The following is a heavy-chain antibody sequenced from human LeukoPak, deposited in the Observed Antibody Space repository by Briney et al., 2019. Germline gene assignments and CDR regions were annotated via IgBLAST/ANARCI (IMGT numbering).Heavy chain of an antibody. CDR2: IGYSSYI. CDR1: GFTFSSYS. D-gene: IGHD4-23*01. V-gene: IGHV3-21*01. CDR3: ARGATVITPPLDY. J-gene: IGHJ4*02. Sequence: GGSLRLSCAASGFTFSSYSMNWVRQAPGKGLEWVSSIGYSSYIYYADSVKGRFTISRDNAKSSLYLQLNSLRAEDTAGYYCARGATVITPPLDYWGQGTLVTVSS.